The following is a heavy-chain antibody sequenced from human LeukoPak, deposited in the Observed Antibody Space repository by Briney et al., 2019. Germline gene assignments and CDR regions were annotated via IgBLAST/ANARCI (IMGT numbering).Heavy chain of an antibody. CDR2: VNHSGRT. J-gene: IGHJ6*02. CDR3: ARDVVVVPVAIHYGMDV. CDR1: GGSFSDYF. V-gene: IGHV4-34*01. D-gene: IGHD2-2*01. Sequence: SETLSLTCAVYGGSFSDYFWSWIRQPPGKGLEWIGEVNHSGRTYYDPSLKSRVTISVDTSKSEFSLKLSSVTAADTAVYYCARDVVVVPVAIHYGMDVWGQGTTVTVSS.